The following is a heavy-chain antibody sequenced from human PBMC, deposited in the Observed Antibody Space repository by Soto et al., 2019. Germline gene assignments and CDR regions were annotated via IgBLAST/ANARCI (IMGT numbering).Heavy chain of an antibody. V-gene: IGHV1-18*04. D-gene: IGHD2-2*02. CDR3: ARDRPLYCSSTSCYSYPADFDY. CDR2: ISAYNGNT. CDR1: GYTFTSYG. J-gene: IGHJ4*02. Sequence: ASVKVSCKASGYTFTSYGISWVRQAPGQGLEWMGWISAYNGNTNYAQKLQGRVTMTTDTSTSTAYMELRSLRSDDTAVYYCARDRPLYCSSTSCYSYPADFDYWGQGTLVTSPQ.